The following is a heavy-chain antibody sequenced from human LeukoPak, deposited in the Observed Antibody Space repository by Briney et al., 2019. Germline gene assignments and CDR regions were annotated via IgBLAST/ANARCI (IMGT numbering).Heavy chain of an antibody. V-gene: IGHV3-33*06. D-gene: IGHD1-26*01. CDR2: IWYDGSNK. CDR3: AKWPSGSHTS. CDR1: GFTFSSYG. Sequence: GGSLRLSCAASGFTFSSYGMHWVRQAPGKGLEWVAVIWYDGSNKYYADSVKGRFTISRDNSKNTLYLQVNSLRAEDTAVYYCAKWPSGSHTSWGQGTLVTVSS. J-gene: IGHJ4*02.